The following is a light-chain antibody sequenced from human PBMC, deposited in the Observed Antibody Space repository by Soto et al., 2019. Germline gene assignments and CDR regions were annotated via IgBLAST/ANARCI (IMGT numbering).Light chain of an antibody. CDR3: QQLNSYPRT. J-gene: IGKJ1*01. Sequence: DIQLTQSPSFLSASVGDRVTITCRASQGISSYLAWYQQKPGKAPNLLIYAASTLQSGVPSRFSGSGSGTEFTLTISSLQPEDFTTYYGQQLNSYPRTFGQGTKVEIK. CDR1: QGISSY. CDR2: AAS. V-gene: IGKV1-9*01.